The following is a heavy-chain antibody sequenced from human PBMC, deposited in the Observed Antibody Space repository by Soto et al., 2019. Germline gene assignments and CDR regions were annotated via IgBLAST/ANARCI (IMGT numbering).Heavy chain of an antibody. CDR3: ARDDVLCDGGRCYGVTLDV. V-gene: IGHV3-66*01. D-gene: IGHD2-15*01. Sequence: EVQLVESGGALVQPGGSLRLSCAASGFTVSSKYMSWVRQAPGKGLERVSLMQSGGTTYYADSVKGRFTISRDTSENTLHLQMDSLRAEDTAVYYCARDDVLCDGGRCYGVTLDVWGKGTTVAVSS. J-gene: IGHJ6*04. CDR2: MQSGGTT. CDR1: GFTVSSKY.